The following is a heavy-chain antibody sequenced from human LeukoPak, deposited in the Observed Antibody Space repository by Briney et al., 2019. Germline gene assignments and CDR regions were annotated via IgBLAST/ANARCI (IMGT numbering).Heavy chain of an antibody. CDR3: AKGERGIAVAGLDY. V-gene: IGHV3-30*18. Sequence: GGSLRLSCAASGFTFSSYAMHWVRQAPGKGLEWVAVISYDGSNKYYADSVKGRFTISRDNSKNTLYLQMNSLGAEDTALYYCAKGERGIAVAGLDYWGQGTLVIVSS. J-gene: IGHJ4*02. CDR2: ISYDGSNK. CDR1: GFTFSSYA. D-gene: IGHD6-19*01.